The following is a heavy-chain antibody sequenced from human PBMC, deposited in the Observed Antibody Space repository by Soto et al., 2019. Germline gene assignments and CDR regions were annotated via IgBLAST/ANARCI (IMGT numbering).Heavy chain of an antibody. V-gene: IGHV2-26*01. Sequence: SGPTLVKATETVGLACSVSGFSHRNGRKGVSWIRQPPGKALEWLAHIFSNDEKSYITSLKSRLTISKDTSKSQVVLTMTNMDPVDTATYYCARKREDYFYYYGMDVWGQGTTVTVSS. CDR2: IFSNDEK. J-gene: IGHJ6*02. CDR1: GFSHRNGRKG. D-gene: IGHD1-26*01. CDR3: ARKREDYFYYYGMDV.